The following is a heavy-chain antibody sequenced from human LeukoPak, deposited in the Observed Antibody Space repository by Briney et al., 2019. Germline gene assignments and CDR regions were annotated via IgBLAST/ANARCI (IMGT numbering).Heavy chain of an antibody. Sequence: GGSLRLSCAASGFTFSGSAMHWVRQASGKGLEWVSYISSSSSTIYYADSVKGRFTISRDNAKNSLYLQMNSLRAEDTAVYYCARETLGATAFDIWGQGTMVTVSS. CDR2: ISSSSSTI. CDR1: GFTFSGSA. V-gene: IGHV3-48*01. J-gene: IGHJ3*02. D-gene: IGHD1-26*01. CDR3: ARETLGATAFDI.